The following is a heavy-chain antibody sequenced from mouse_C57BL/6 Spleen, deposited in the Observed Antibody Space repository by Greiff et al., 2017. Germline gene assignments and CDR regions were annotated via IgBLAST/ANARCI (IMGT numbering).Heavy chain of an antibody. CDR1: GYTFTDYY. CDR3: AREGSSGTIGYAMDY. J-gene: IGHJ4*01. Sequence: VQLQQSGPELVKPGASVKISCKASGYTFTDYYMNWVKQSHGKSLEWIGDINPNNGGTSYNQKFKGKATLTVDKSSSTAYMELRSLTSEDSAVYYCAREGSSGTIGYAMDYWGQGTSVTVSS. CDR2: INPNNGGT. D-gene: IGHD3-2*02. V-gene: IGHV1-26*01.